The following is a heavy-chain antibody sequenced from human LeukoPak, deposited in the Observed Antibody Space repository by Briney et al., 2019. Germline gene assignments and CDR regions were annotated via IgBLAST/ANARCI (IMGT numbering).Heavy chain of an antibody. CDR3: ERAGNLGTDAFDI. CDR1: GFFVSNYY. V-gene: IGHV3-53*01. Sequence: PGGSLRLSCAVSGFFVSNYYMDRVRQAPGKGLDWVSVIFTAGSTYNADSVKGRFTISRDNFKNTLYLQMNSLRAEDTAVYYCERAGNLGTDAFDIWGQGTMVTVSS. CDR2: IFTAGST. D-gene: IGHD1-14*01. J-gene: IGHJ3*02.